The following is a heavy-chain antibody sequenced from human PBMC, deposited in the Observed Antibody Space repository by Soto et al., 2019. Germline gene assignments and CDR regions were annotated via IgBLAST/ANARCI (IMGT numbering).Heavy chain of an antibody. D-gene: IGHD2-15*01. Sequence: EVQLLESGGGLVQPGGSLRLSCAASGFTFSSYAMSWVRQAPGKGLEWVSAISGSGGSTYYADSVKGRFTISRDNSKNTLYLQMNSLRAEDTAVYYCAKSPKPPIVVVVAATVLAYYFDYWGQGTLVTVSS. CDR1: GFTFSSYA. CDR3: AKSPKPPIVVVVAATVLAYYFDY. CDR2: ISGSGGST. V-gene: IGHV3-23*01. J-gene: IGHJ4*02.